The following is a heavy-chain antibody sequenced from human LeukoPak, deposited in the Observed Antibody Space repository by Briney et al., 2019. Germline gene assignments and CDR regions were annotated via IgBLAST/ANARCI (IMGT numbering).Heavy chain of an antibody. CDR1: GYSISSGYY. CDR2: IYHSGST. V-gene: IGHV4-38-2*02. CDR3: ARDSPLSSTKDNWFDP. Sequence: SETPSLTCAVSGYSISSGYYWGWIRQPPGKGLEWIGSIYHSGSTYYNPSLKSRVTISVDTSKNQFSLKLSSVTAADTAVYYCARDSPLSSTKDNWFDPWGQGTLVTVSS. D-gene: IGHD2-2*01. J-gene: IGHJ5*02.